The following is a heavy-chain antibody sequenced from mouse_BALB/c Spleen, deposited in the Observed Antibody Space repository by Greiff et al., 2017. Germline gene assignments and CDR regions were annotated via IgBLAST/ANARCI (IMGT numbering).Heavy chain of an antibody. CDR2: ISYSGST. V-gene: IGHV3-2*02. CDR1: GYSITSDYA. D-gene: IGHD3-1*01. Sequence: EVKLQESGPGLVKPSQSLSLTCTVTGYSITSDYAWNWIRQFPGNKLEWMGYISYSGSTSYNPSLKSRISITRDTSKNQFFLQLNSVTTEDTATYYCARSPRATSYYAMDYWGQGTSVTVSS. J-gene: IGHJ4*01. CDR3: ARSPRATSYYAMDY.